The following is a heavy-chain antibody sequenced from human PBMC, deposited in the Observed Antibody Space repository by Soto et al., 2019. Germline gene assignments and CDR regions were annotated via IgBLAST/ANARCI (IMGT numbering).Heavy chain of an antibody. J-gene: IGHJ1*01. CDR2: IKSKTDGGTT. CDR3: VLMVYAKYFQH. CDR1: GFTFSNAW. D-gene: IGHD2-8*01. Sequence: EVQLVESGGGLVKPGGSLRLSCAASGFTFSNAWMNWVRQAPGKGLEWVGRIKSKTDGGTTDYAAPVKGRFTISRDDSKNTLYLQMNSLKTEDTAVYYCVLMVYAKYFQHWGQGTLVTVSS. V-gene: IGHV3-15*07.